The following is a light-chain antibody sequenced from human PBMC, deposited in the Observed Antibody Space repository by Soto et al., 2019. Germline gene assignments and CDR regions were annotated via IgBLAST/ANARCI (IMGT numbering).Light chain of an antibody. J-gene: IGKJ1*01. CDR2: AAS. CDR3: QQSYSTPRT. CDR1: QSISSY. Sequence: DIQMTQSPSSLSASVGDGVTITCRASQSISSYLNWYQQKPGKAPKLLIYAASSLQSGVQSRFSGSVSGTDFTLTIRSLQPEDFATYYCQQSYSTPRTFGQGTKVDIK. V-gene: IGKV1-39*01.